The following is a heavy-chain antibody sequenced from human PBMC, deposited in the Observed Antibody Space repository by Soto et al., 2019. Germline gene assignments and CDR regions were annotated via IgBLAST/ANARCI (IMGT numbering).Heavy chain of an antibody. CDR2: IRSKGHNYAT. Sequence: GSLRLSCAASGFAFSGSAMYWVRQASGKGPEWVGRIRSKGHNYATEYAASVKGRFTISRDDSKNTAYLQMNSLQTEDTAVYYCTRDLFSYDYSGILWFDPWGQGTLVTVSS. CDR3: TRDLFSYDYSGILWFDP. CDR1: GFAFSGSA. V-gene: IGHV3-73*01. D-gene: IGHD3-16*01. J-gene: IGHJ5*02.